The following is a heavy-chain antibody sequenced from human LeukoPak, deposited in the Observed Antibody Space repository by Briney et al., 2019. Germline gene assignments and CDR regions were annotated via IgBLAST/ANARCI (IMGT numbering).Heavy chain of an antibody. Sequence: ASVKVSCKVSGYTLTELSMHWVRQAPGKGLEWMGGFDPEDGETIYAQKFQGRVTMTEDTSTDTAYMELSSLRSEDTAVYCCATGNGGSYSLFDYWGQGTLVTVSS. V-gene: IGHV1-24*01. CDR1: GYTLTELS. CDR3: ATGNGGSYSLFDY. J-gene: IGHJ4*02. D-gene: IGHD1-26*01. CDR2: FDPEDGET.